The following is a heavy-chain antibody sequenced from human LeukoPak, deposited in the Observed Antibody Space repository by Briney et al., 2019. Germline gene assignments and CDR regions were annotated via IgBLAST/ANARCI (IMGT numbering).Heavy chain of an antibody. CDR1: GFIFSAYT. Sequence: GGSLRLSCAASGFIFSAYTMNWVRQAPGRGLEWVSSISLSGSHMYYADSMRGRFAVSRDNAKNSLYLQMNSLRAEDTAVYYCARDLSTVRDGDYDGFDVWGQGTTVTVSS. CDR2: ISLSGSHM. V-gene: IGHV3-21*01. J-gene: IGHJ3*01. CDR3: ARDLSTVRDGDYDGFDV. D-gene: IGHD3-10*01.